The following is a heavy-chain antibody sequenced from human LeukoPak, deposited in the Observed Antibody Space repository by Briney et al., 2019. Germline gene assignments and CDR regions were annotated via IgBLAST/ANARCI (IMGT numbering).Heavy chain of an antibody. CDR1: GFTFSSYA. V-gene: IGHV3-23*01. J-gene: IGHJ4*02. CDR3: ANRNYDSSVFDY. D-gene: IGHD3-22*01. CDR2: ISGSGGST. Sequence: GGSLRLSCAASGFTFSSYAMSWVRQAPGKGLEWGSAISGSGGSTYYADSVKGRFTISRDNSKNTLYLQMNSLRAEDTVVYNCANRNYDSSVFDYWGEGTLVTVSS.